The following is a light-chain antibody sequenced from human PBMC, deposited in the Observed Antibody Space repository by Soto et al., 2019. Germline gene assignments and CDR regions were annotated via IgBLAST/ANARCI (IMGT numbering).Light chain of an antibody. CDR2: EVN. Sequence: QSVLTQPASVSGSPGQSIIISCTGTTCAVGNSKFVSWYQQHPDKAPRLIIYEVNIRPSGVSDRFSGSKSGNTASLTISGLQTEDEADYYCNSYSRSGDSSGFGTGTKVTVL. V-gene: IGLV2-14*01. J-gene: IGLJ1*01. CDR1: TCAVGNSKF. CDR3: NSYSRSGDSSG.